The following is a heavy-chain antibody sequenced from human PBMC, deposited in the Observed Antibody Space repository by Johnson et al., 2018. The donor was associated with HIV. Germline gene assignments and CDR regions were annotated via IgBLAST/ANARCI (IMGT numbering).Heavy chain of an antibody. CDR3: ALSGGAAAYDAFDI. V-gene: IGHV3-23*04. D-gene: IGHD6-13*01. CDR1: GFTFSSYA. J-gene: IGHJ3*02. CDR2: ISGSGDNT. Sequence: MQLVESGGGLVQPGGSLRVSCAASGFTFSSYAMSWVRQAPGKGLEWVSTISGSGDNTYYADSVKGRFTISRDNSKNTLYLQMNRLRAEDTAVYYCALSGGAAAYDAFDIWGQGTMVTVSS.